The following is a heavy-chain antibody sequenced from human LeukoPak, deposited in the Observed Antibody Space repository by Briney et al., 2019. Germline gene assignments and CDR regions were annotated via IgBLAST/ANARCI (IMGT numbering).Heavy chain of an antibody. CDR2: ISGSGDVT. Sequence: GGSLRLSCAASGFTFSSYTMNWVRQSPGKGLEWVSAISGSGDVTYSADSVKGRFTISRDNSKNTLYLQVNSLRAEDTAVYYCARDGANRGIYFDYWGQGTLVTVSS. D-gene: IGHD7-27*01. V-gene: IGHV3-23*01. CDR1: GFTFSSYT. J-gene: IGHJ4*02. CDR3: ARDGANRGIYFDY.